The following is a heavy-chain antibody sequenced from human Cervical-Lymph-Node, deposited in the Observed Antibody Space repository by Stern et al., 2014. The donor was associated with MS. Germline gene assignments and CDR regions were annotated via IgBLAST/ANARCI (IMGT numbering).Heavy chain of an antibody. CDR2: ISAYNGNT. J-gene: IGHJ4*02. CDR1: GYTFTSYG. D-gene: IGHD6-13*01. CDR3: ARDLRQQLVLTPLDY. Sequence: QVQLAQSGAEVKKPGASVKVSCKASGYTFTSYGISWVRQAPGQGLEWMGWISAYNGNTNYAQKLQGRVTMTTDTSTSTAYMELRSLRSDDTAVYYCARDLRQQLVLTPLDYWGQGTLVTVSS. V-gene: IGHV1-18*04.